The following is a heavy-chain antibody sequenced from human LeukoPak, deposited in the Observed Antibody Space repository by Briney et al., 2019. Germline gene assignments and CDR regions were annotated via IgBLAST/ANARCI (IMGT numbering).Heavy chain of an antibody. CDR1: GFTFSSYW. J-gene: IGHJ4*02. V-gene: IGHV3-7*01. CDR2: IKQDGGEK. CDR3: ARARSMVRGSPFDY. Sequence: GGSLRLSCAASGFTFSSYWMSWVRQAPGKGLEWVANIKQDGGEKHYVDSVKGRFTISRDNAKNSLYLQMNSLRAEDTAVYYCARARSMVRGSPFDYWGQGTLVTVSS. D-gene: IGHD3-10*01.